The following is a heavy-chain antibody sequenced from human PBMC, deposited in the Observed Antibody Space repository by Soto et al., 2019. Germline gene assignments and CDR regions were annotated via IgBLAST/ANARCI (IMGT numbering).Heavy chain of an antibody. CDR3: ARVEFPGLSPPSGGSCYY. CDR2: ISAYNGNT. V-gene: IGHV1-18*01. J-gene: IGHJ4*02. Sequence: ASVKVSCKASGYTFTSYGISWVRQAPGQGLEWMGWISAYNGNTNYAQKLQGRVTMTTDTSTSTAYMELRSLRSDDTAVYYCARVEFPGLSPPSGGSCYYWGQGTLVTVSS. D-gene: IGHD2-15*01. CDR1: GYTFTSYG.